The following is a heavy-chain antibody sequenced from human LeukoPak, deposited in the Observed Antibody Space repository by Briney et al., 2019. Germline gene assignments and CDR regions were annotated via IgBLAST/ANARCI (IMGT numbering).Heavy chain of an antibody. V-gene: IGHV3-74*01. J-gene: IGHJ4*02. D-gene: IGHD2-21*02. CDR3: TRAVVVTASDS. CDR2: INSDGSTT. CDR1: GFTFSSFW. Sequence: PGASLRLSCAASGFTFSSFWMHWVRQAPGKGLVWVSRINSDGSTTTYADSVKGRFTISRDNAKNTVYLQLSSLRAEDTAVYYCTRAVVVTASDSWGQGTLVTVSS.